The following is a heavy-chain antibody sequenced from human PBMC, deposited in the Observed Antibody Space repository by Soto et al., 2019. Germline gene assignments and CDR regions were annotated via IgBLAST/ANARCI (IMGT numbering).Heavy chain of an antibody. CDR3: ASQNNYASDY. J-gene: IGHJ4*02. Sequence: GGSLRLSCAASGFTFSSYWMHWVRQTPGKGLVWVSRVSTDGTYTNYADSVKGRFTISRDNAKNTLYLVMDSLRAEDTAVYYCASQNNYASDYWGQGTLVTVSS. V-gene: IGHV3-74*01. D-gene: IGHD3-10*01. CDR1: GFTFSSYW. CDR2: VSTDGTYT.